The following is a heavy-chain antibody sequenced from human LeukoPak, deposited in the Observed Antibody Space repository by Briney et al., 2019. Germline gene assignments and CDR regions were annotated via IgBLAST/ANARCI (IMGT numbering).Heavy chain of an antibody. CDR1: GDSISSGAYY. CDR2: IYYSGSA. Sequence: PSETLSLTCTVPGDSISSGAYYWSWIRQPPGKGLEWIGYIYYSGSAYYSPSLKSRVIISVDTSKNQFSLKVNSVTAADTAVYFCAREATMVRGISWFDPWGQGTLVTVSS. J-gene: IGHJ5*02. V-gene: IGHV4-30-4*01. CDR3: AREATMVRGISWFDP. D-gene: IGHD3-10*01.